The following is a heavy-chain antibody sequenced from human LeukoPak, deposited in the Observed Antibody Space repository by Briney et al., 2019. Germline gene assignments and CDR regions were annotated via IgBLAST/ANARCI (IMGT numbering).Heavy chain of an antibody. CDR2: IYYSGST. CDR3: ARIHIAVNY. Sequence: SETLSLTCTVSGGSISSSSYYWGWIRQPPGKGLEWIGGIYYSGSTYYNPSLKSRVTISVDTSKNQSSLKLSSVTAADTAVYYCARIHIAVNYWGQGTLVTVSS. CDR1: GGSISSSSYY. D-gene: IGHD6-19*01. V-gene: IGHV4-39*01. J-gene: IGHJ4*02.